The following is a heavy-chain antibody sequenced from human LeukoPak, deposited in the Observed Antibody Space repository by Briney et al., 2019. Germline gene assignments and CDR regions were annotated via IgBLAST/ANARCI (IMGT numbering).Heavy chain of an antibody. D-gene: IGHD6-19*01. CDR2: INANSGGT. CDR3: ARDHPYSSGWYGRVEALDL. CDR1: GFIFTGYY. V-gene: IGHV1-2*02. J-gene: IGHJ3*01. Sequence: ASVRVSCKASGFIFTGYYMHWVRHAPGQGLEWMGCINANSGGTNYAQKFQGRVTMTRDTSISTAYMDLSRLRSDDTAVYYCARDHPYSSGWYGRVEALDLWGQGTTVTVSS.